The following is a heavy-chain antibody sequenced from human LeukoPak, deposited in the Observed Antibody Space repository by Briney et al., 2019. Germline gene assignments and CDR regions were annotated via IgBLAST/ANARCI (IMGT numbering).Heavy chain of an antibody. V-gene: IGHV3-74*01. J-gene: IGHJ4*02. CDR1: GFTFSTYF. CDR2: INGDGIST. CDR3: AKRSDSGRYSAIDS. D-gene: IGHD1-26*01. Sequence: GGSLRLSCAASGFTFSTYFMHWVRQAPGKGLVWVSRINGDGISTTYADSVMGRFTISRDNSKNTLSLQMNSLRAEDTAVYYCAKRSDSGRYSAIDSWGQGTLVTVSS.